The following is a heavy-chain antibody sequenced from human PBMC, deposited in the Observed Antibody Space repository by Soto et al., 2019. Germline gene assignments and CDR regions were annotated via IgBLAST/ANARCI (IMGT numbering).Heavy chain of an antibody. CDR2: IYPGDSDT. Sequence: GESLKISCKGSGYSFTSYWIGWVRQMPGKGLEWMGIIYPGDSDTRYSPSFQGQVTISADKSISTAYLQWSSLKASDTAMYYCARPTTNYYYGMDVWGQGTTVTVSS. V-gene: IGHV5-51*01. CDR1: GYSFTSYW. D-gene: IGHD4-17*01. J-gene: IGHJ6*02. CDR3: ARPTTNYYYGMDV.